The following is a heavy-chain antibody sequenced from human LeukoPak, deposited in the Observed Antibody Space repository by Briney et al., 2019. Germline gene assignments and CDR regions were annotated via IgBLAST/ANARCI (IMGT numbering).Heavy chain of an antibody. D-gene: IGHD3-10*01. J-gene: IGHJ4*02. CDR2: MNPNSGNT. Sequence: ASVKVSCKVSGYTLTELSMHWVRQATGQGLEWMGWMNPNSGNTGYAQKFQGRVTMTRNTSISTAYMELSSLRSEDTAVYYCARDSGSFAVYWGQGTLVTVSS. CDR3: ARDSGSFAVY. CDR1: GYTLTELS. V-gene: IGHV1-8*01.